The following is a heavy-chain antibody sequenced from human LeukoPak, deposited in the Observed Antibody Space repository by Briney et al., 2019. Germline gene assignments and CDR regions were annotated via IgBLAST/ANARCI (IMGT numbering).Heavy chain of an antibody. V-gene: IGHV3-74*01. D-gene: IGHD2-21*01. CDR1: GFXFSSYW. CDR3: VRDVWGDRDSYFDY. J-gene: IGHJ4*02. CDR2: INSDGRST. Sequence: GGSLRLSCAASGFXFSSYWMHWVRQAPGKGLVWVSRINSDGRSTSYADSLKARFIISRDNAKNTLYLQMNSLRAEDTAVYYCVRDVWGDRDSYFDYWGQGSLVTVSS.